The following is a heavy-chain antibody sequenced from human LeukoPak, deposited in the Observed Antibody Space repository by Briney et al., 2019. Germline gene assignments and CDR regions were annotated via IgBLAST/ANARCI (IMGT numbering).Heavy chain of an antibody. V-gene: IGHV3-20*04. CDR3: ARRTYYYGMDV. J-gene: IGHJ6*02. Sequence: GGSLRLSCAASGFTFSNAWMSWVRQAPGKGLEWVSGINWNGGSTGYGDSVKGRFTISRDNAKKSLYLQMNSLRAEDTALYYCARRTYYYGMDVWGQGTTVTVSS. CDR1: GFTFSNAW. CDR2: INWNGGST.